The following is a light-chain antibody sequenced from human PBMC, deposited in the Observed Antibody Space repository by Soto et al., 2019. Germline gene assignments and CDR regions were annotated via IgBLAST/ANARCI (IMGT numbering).Light chain of an antibody. CDR3: QQYGSSPET. V-gene: IGKV3-20*01. CDR1: QSISSDH. J-gene: IGKJ1*01. Sequence: ESVLTRSPGILALSPGERATLAFKASQSISSDHLAWYQQRPGQSPRLLIYGASNRATGIPDRFSGSGSGTDFTLTISRLEPEDFAVYYCQQYGSSPETFGQGTKVDIK. CDR2: GAS.